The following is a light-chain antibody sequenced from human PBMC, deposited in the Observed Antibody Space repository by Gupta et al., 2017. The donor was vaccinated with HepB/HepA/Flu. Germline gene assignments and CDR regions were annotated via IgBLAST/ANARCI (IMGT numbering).Light chain of an antibody. CDR3: QQHSNWPTMCS. J-gene: IGKJ2*04. CDR2: DAS. CDR1: QSVSSY. Sequence: LSPGERATLSCRASQSVSSYLAWYQQKPGQAPRLLIYDASNRATGIPARFSGSGSGTDFTLTISSLEPEDLAVYYCQQHSNWPTMCSFGQGTKLEIK. V-gene: IGKV3-11*01.